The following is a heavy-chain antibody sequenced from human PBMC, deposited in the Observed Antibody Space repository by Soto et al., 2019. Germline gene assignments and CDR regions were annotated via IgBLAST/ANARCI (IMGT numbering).Heavy chain of an antibody. Sequence: GSLRLSCAASGFTFSSYAMSWVRQAPGKGREWVSAISGSGGSTYYADSVKGGVTISRDNSKNTMYLQMNSLRAEDTAVYYCAKDTPGTHWELLDAFEIWGQGTKVTVSS. CDR3: AKDTPGTHWELLDAFEI. D-gene: IGHD1-26*01. V-gene: IGHV3-23*01. J-gene: IGHJ3*02. CDR1: GFTFSSYA. CDR2: ISGSGGST.